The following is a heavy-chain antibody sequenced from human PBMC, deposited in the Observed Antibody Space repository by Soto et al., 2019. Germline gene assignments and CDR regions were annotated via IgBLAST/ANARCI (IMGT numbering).Heavy chain of an antibody. J-gene: IGHJ6*03. D-gene: IGHD6-19*01. CDR1: EFTVSSYY. Sequence: EVQLVESGGGLVQPGGSLRLSCAASEFTVSSYYMNWVRQAPGKGLEWVSVIYSGGSTYYAESAKGRFTISRDISRNMVYLQMNSLRDEDTAVYYCAREQWYYMDVWGKGTTVTVSS. CDR2: IYSGGST. V-gene: IGHV3-66*01. CDR3: AREQWYYMDV.